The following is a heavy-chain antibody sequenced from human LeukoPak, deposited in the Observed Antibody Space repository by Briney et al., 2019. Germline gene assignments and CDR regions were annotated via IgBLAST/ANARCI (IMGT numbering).Heavy chain of an antibody. D-gene: IGHD3-22*01. CDR1: DFTFSRYW. J-gene: IGHJ4*02. Sequence: PGGSLRLSCAASDFTFSRYWMSWVRQAPGKGLEWVANIKTDGNEKYYVDSVKGRFTISRDNAKNSLYLQMNSLRAEDTAVYYCGRDGYYSDSSGYSNVSPPDYWGQGTLVTVSS. CDR2: IKTDGNEK. V-gene: IGHV3-7*01. CDR3: GRDGYYSDSSGYSNVSPPDY.